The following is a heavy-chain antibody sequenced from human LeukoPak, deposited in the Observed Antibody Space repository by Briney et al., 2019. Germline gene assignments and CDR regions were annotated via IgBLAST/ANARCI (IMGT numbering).Heavy chain of an antibody. CDR3: ARDKGGYKNGGFDF. J-gene: IGHJ4*02. V-gene: IGHV1-18*01. CDR2: ISAYNGNT. CDR1: GYTFASYG. D-gene: IGHD5-24*01. Sequence: ASVKVSCKASGYTFASYGISWVRQAPGQGLEWMGWISAYNGNTNYAQKLQGRVTMTTDTSTSTAYMELRSLRSDDTAVYYCARDKGGYKNGGFDFWGQGTLVTVSS.